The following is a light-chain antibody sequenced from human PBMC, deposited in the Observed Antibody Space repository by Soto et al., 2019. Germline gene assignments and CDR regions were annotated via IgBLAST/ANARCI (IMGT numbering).Light chain of an antibody. J-gene: IGKJ1*01. CDR2: GAS. Sequence: EIVMTQSPATLSVSPGERATLSCRASQSISRYLAWYQQKPGQGPRLLIYGASNRATGIPDRFSGSGSGTDFTLTISRLEPEDFAVYFCQQYGSSPRTFGQGTKVDIK. CDR3: QQYGSSPRT. V-gene: IGKV3-20*01. CDR1: QSISRY.